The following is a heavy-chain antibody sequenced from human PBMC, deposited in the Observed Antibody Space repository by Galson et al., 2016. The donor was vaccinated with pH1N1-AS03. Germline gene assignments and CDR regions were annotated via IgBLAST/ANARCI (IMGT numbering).Heavy chain of an antibody. V-gene: IGHV5-51*01. J-gene: IGHJ4*02. D-gene: IGHD2-15*01. Sequence: QSGAEVTKPGDSLTISCQASGYIFTRFWIGWVRQMPGKGLEWMGIIYPDDSDTRYSPSFQGQDTISADKSITTAYLQWTSLKASDTAIYYCAKRYGYYFDYWGQGTPVTVSS. CDR1: GYIFTRFW. CDR3: AKRYGYYFDY. CDR2: IYPDDSDT.